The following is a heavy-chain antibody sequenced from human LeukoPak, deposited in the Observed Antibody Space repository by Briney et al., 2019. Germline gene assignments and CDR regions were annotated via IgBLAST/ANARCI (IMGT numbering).Heavy chain of an antibody. CDR3: ARENGSGSYYSDGY. CDR1: GGSISSYY. J-gene: IGHJ4*02. CDR2: IYTSGST. V-gene: IGHV4-4*07. Sequence: PSETLSLTCTVSGGSISSYYWSWIRQPAGKGLEWIGRIYTSGSTNYNPSLKSRVTMSIDTSKDQFSLKLSSVTAADTAVYYCARENGSGSYYSDGYWGQGTLVTVSS. D-gene: IGHD3-10*01.